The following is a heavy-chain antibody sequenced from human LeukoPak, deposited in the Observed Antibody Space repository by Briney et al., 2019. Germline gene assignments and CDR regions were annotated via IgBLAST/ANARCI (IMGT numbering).Heavy chain of an antibody. D-gene: IGHD3-3*01. CDR3: AKLESPYYYALDV. J-gene: IGHJ6*02. V-gene: IGHV4-4*07. Sequence: SETLSLTCTVSGGSISSYYWSWIRQPAAKGLEWVGRIYTSGRTDYNPALTSRVTISIDTSKNQFSLKLSSVTAADSAIYYCAKLESPYYYALDVWGQGTTVTVSS. CDR2: IYTSGRT. CDR1: GGSISSYY.